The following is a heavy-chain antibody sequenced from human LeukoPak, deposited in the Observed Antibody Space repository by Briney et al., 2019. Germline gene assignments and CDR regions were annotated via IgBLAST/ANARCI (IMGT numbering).Heavy chain of an antibody. CDR1: GFTFDDYA. CDR2: ISWNSGSI. J-gene: IGHJ4*02. D-gene: IGHD6-19*01. V-gene: IGHV3-9*01. Sequence: PGRSLRLSCAASGFTFDDYAMHWVRQAPGKGLEWVSGISWNSGSIGYADSVKGRFTISRDNAKNSLYLQMNSLRAEDTALYYCAKAAPPAIAVAASYFDYWGQGTLVTVSS. CDR3: AKAAPPAIAVAASYFDY.